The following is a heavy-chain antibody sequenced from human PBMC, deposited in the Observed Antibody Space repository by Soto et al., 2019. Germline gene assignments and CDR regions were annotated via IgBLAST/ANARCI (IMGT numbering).Heavy chain of an antibody. Sequence: SETLSLTCTVSGGSISSSSYYWGWIRQPPGKGLEWFGSIYYSGSTYYNPSLKSRVTISVDTSKNQFSLKLSSVTAADTAVYYCARRRGGDYGSGSYSAKVWFDPWGQGTLVTVSS. V-gene: IGHV4-39*01. D-gene: IGHD3-10*01. CDR2: IYYSGST. CDR1: GGSISSSSYY. CDR3: ARRRGGDYGSGSYSAKVWFDP. J-gene: IGHJ5*02.